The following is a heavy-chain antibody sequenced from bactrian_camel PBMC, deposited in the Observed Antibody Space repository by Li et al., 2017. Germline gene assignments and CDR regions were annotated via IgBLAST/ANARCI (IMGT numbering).Heavy chain of an antibody. CDR1: GFTFSKYW. CDR2: INLAGTTR. J-gene: IGHJ4*01. V-gene: IGHV3S1*01. Sequence: HVQLVESGGGLVQPGGSLSLSCAASGFTFSKYWMYWVRQSPVKGFEWVSSINLAGTTRYSAESVRGRFTISRDNAENTVYLQMDSLEPEDTAVYYCVRDVAMFGITWSFIYGGQGTQVTVS. D-gene: IGHD3*01.